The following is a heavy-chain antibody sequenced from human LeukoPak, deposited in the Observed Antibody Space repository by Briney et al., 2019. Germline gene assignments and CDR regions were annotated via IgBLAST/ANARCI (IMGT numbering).Heavy chain of an antibody. V-gene: IGHV1-2*02. Sequence: ASVKVSCKASGYTFTGYYMHWVRQAPGQGLEWMGWINPNSGGTNYAQKSQGRVTMTRDTSISTAYVELSRLRSDDTAVYYCARAGGDLTNAFDIWGQGTMVTVSS. CDR3: ARAGGDLTNAFDI. CDR2: INPNSGGT. J-gene: IGHJ3*02. D-gene: IGHD2-21*02. CDR1: GYTFTGYY.